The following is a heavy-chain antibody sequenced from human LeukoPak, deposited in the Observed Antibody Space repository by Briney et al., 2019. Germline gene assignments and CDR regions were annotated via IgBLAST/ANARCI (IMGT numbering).Heavy chain of an antibody. CDR3: AKNRDRGAYCTGGTCYPYFYYYMDV. V-gene: IGHV1-2*02. J-gene: IGHJ6*03. CDR1: GYTFTGYY. CDR2: INPNSGGT. D-gene: IGHD2-15*01. Sequence: GASVKVSCKASGYTFTGYYMHWVRQAPGQGPEWMGWINPNSGGTNYAQKFQGRVTMTRDTSISTAYMELSRLRSDDTAIYYCAKNRDRGAYCTGGTCYPYFYYYMDVWGKGTTVTI.